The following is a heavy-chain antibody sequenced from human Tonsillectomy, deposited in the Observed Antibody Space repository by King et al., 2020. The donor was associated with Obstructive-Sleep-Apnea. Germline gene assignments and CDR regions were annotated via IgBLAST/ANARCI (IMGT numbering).Heavy chain of an antibody. CDR2: ISGSGDST. CDR1: GFIFSNYA. CDR3: TKGWGV. V-gene: IGHV3-23*04. J-gene: IGHJ6*02. D-gene: IGHD3-16*01. Sequence: VQPVESGGGLVQPGGSRRLSCAASGFIFSNYAMSWVRQAPGKGLEWVSAISGSGDSTDYAVSVKGRFTMSRDNSKNMLYLQMNNLRAEDTAVYYCTKGWGVWGQGTTVTVSS.